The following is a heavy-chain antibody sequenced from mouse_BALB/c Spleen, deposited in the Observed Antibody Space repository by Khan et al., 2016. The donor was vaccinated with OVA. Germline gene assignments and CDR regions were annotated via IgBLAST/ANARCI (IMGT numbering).Heavy chain of an antibody. D-gene: IGHD3-1*01. CDR3: GRGGGLGY. CDR2: INPYNDGT. V-gene: IGHV1S136*01. Sequence: VQLKQSGPELVKPGASVKMSCKASGYTFTSYVMHWVKQKPGQGLEWIGYINPYNDGTQYNEKFKGKATLTSDKSSTTAYMELSSLTSADSAVYYCGRGGGLGYWGQGTTLTVSS. J-gene: IGHJ2*01. CDR1: GYTFTSYV.